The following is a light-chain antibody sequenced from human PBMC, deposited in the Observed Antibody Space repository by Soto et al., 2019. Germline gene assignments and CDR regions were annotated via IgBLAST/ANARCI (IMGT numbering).Light chain of an antibody. CDR1: QSLGRY. Sequence: FTQYKETLSLAPGESATLSFSASQSLGRYLAWYQQKPGQAPRLLIYDASHRATGIPVRFSGSGSESDFTLTISSLEPEDFAVYYCQQRSYPITFGQGTLLEVK. V-gene: IGKV3-11*01. J-gene: IGKJ5*01. CDR3: QQRSYPIT. CDR2: DAS.